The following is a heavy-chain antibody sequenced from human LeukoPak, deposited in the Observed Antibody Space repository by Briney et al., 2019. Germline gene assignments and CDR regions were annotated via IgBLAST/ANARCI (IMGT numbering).Heavy chain of an antibody. V-gene: IGHV3-20*04. CDR1: GFTFDDYG. CDR2: INWNGGST. CDR3: AREVAAAGTRDKFFDY. D-gene: IGHD6-13*01. J-gene: IGHJ4*02. Sequence: GGSLRLSCAASGFTFDDYGMSWVRQAPGKGLEWVSGINWNGGSTGYADSVKGRFTISRDNAKNSLYLQMNSLRAEDTALYYCAREVAAAGTRDKFFDYWGQGTLVTVSS.